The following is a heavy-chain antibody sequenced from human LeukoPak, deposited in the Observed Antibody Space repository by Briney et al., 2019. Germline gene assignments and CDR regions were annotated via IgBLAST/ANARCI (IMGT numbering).Heavy chain of an antibody. CDR1: GGSISSSNW. Sequence: SGALSHTCAVSGGSISSSNWWSWVRQPPGKGLEWIGEIYHSGSTNYNPSLKSRVTISVDKSKNQFSLKLSSVTAADTAVYYCAVRILDGDYAEPPFDYWGQGTLVTVSS. J-gene: IGHJ4*02. CDR2: IYHSGST. CDR3: AVRILDGDYAEPPFDY. V-gene: IGHV4-4*02. D-gene: IGHD4-17*01.